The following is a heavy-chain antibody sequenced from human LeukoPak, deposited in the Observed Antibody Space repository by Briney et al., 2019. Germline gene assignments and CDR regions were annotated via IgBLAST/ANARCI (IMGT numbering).Heavy chain of an antibody. D-gene: IGHD3-10*01. V-gene: IGHV4-38-2*02. CDR1: GNPISSGYF. CDR3: ARQRFGFGNDAFDI. CDR2: LDHTGST. J-gene: IGHJ3*02. Sequence: SETLSLICTVSGNPISSGYFWGWIRQPPGKGLEWLGNLDHTGSTNYNPSLKSRVNISVDTSKNQFSLKLSSVTAADTAVYYCARQRFGFGNDAFDIWGQGTMVTVSS.